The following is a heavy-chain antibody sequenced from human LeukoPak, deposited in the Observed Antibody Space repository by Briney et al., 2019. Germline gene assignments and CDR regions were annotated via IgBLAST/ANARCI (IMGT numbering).Heavy chain of an antibody. CDR1: GFTFSSYW. Sequence: GGSLRLSCAASGFTFSSYWMSWVRQTPGKGLEWVANIKPDGSEKYFVDSVRGRFTTSRDNVMNSLYLHMNSLRDDDTAVYYCVRGSSGTAIRGVSWAWFDPWGRGTLVTVSS. V-gene: IGHV3-7*05. CDR2: IKPDGSEK. J-gene: IGHJ5*02. CDR3: VRGSSGTAIRGVSWAWFDP. D-gene: IGHD3-10*01.